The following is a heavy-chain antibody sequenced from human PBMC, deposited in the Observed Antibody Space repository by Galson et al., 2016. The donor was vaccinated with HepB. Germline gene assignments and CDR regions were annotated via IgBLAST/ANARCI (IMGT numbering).Heavy chain of an antibody. CDR2: IIPVFGTA. Sequence: SVKVSCKAAGGTFSNSPMSWVRLAPGQGLEWMGGIIPVFGTAVYGKTLQGRVTITADVSASTVYMELRSLRSDDTALYYCATRDGNDWPPCFESWGQGTLITVSS. CDR1: GGTFSNSP. J-gene: IGHJ4*02. CDR3: ATRDGNDWPPCFES. V-gene: IGHV1-69*13. D-gene: IGHD5-24*01.